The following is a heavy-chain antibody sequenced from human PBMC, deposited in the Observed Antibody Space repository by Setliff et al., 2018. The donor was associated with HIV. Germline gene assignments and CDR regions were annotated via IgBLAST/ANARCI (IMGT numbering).Heavy chain of an antibody. CDR1: GYSISSGYY. V-gene: IGHV4-38-2*02. D-gene: IGHD6-19*01. CDR3: ARFTSGWYGQY. Sequence: SETLSLTCTVSGYSISSGYYWGWIRQPPGKGLDWIGSFFPSGGTYYNPSLKSRVTISVDTSKNQFSLKLTSVTAADTAVYYCARFTSGWYGQYWGQGTLVTVSS. J-gene: IGHJ4*02. CDR2: FFPSGGT.